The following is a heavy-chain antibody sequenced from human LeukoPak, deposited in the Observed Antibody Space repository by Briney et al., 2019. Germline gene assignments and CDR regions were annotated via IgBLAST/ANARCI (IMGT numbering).Heavy chain of an antibody. V-gene: IGHV1-18*01. J-gene: IGHJ6*02. D-gene: IGHD4-17*01. Sequence: ASVKVSCKASGYTFSTYGFSWVRQAPGQGLEWMGWISAYNGNTNYAQKLQGRVTMTTDTSTSTAYMELRSLRSDDTAVYYCARDSTTVTTFDYYYGMDVWGQGTTVTVSS. CDR1: GYTFSTYG. CDR3: ARDSTTVTTFDYYYGMDV. CDR2: ISAYNGNT.